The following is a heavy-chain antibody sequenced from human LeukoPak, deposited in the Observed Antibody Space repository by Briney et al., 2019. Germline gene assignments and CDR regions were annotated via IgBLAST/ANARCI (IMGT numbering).Heavy chain of an antibody. Sequence: GGSLRLSCAASGFIFSNYWMSWVRQAPGKGLEWVANIKQDGSEEVYVDSVKGRFTISRDNAKSSLFLQMNTLRAEDTAVYYCARDPYSSTWSYGMDVWGQGTTVTVSS. CDR1: GFIFSNYW. J-gene: IGHJ6*02. CDR3: ARDPYSSTWSYGMDV. D-gene: IGHD6-6*01. CDR2: IKQDGSEE. V-gene: IGHV3-7*05.